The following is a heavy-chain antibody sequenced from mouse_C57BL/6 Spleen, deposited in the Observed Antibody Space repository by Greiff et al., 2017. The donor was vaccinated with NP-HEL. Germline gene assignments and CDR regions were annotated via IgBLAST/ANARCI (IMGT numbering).Heavy chain of an antibody. CDR1: GYTFTDYY. CDR3: ARTPQFSTTVVDGY. J-gene: IGHJ2*01. CDR2: LGPGSGST. Sequence: VKLMESGAELVKPGASVKISCKASGYTFTDYYINWVKQRPGQGLEWIGKLGPGSGSTYYNEKFKGKATLTADKSSSTAYMRLSSLTSEDSAVYFCARTPQFSTTVVDGYWGQGTTLTVSS. V-gene: IGHV1-77*01. D-gene: IGHD1-1*01.